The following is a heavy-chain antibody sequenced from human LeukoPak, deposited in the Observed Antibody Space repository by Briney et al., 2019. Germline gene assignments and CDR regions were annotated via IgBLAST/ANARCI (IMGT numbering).Heavy chain of an antibody. D-gene: IGHD2-21*01. CDR1: GFNVTTNN. Sequence: GGSLRLSCVGSGFNVTTNNMYWVRQAPGKGLECVSTFLAGGLLDYADSVRDKFTISRDTSKNTLYLQMNSLSAEDTAVYYCGRRFCNSCPLDFWGQGTLVTVSS. V-gene: IGHV3-66*04. CDR3: GRRFCNSCPLDF. J-gene: IGHJ4*02. CDR2: FLAGGLL.